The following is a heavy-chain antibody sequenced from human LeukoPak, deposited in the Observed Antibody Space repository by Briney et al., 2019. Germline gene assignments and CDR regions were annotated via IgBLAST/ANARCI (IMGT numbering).Heavy chain of an antibody. CDR3: ARARTGYSSSWYGKALNWFDP. Sequence: PSETQSLTCTVSGGSISSYYWSWIRQPPGKGLEWIGYIYYSGSTNYNPSLKSRVTISVDTSKNQFSLKLSSVTAADTAVYYCARARTGYSSSWYGKALNWFDPWGQGTLVTVSS. V-gene: IGHV4-59*01. J-gene: IGHJ5*02. D-gene: IGHD6-13*01. CDR2: IYYSGST. CDR1: GGSISSYY.